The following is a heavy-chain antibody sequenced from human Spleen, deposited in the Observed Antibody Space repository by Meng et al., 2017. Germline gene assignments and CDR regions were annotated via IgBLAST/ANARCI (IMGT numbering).Heavy chain of an antibody. D-gene: IGHD6-13*01. V-gene: IGHV1-46*01. J-gene: IGHJ4*02. CDR2: INPNGGST. Sequence: QVLLVHSWAVVKRPGASVKVSCKASGYTFTNYYMHWVRQAPGQGLEWMGIINPNGGSTTYAQKFQGRLTVTRDTSTSTVYMELSGLRSDDTAMYYCARDEDISAAGKLFGDYWGQGTLVTVSS. CDR1: GYTFTNYY. CDR3: ARDEDISAAGKLFGDY.